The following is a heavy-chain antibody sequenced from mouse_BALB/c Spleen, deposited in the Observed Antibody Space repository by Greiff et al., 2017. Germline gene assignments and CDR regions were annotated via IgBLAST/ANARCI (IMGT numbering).Heavy chain of an antibody. J-gene: IGHJ4*01. D-gene: IGHD2-14*01. CDR1: GFTFTDYY. CDR2: IRNKANGYTT. CDR3: ARDMGYYRYDGGAMDY. V-gene: IGHV7-3*02. Sequence: EVQLVESGGGLVQPGGSLRLSCATSGFTFTDYYMSWVRQPPGKALEWLGFIRNKANGYTTEYSASVKGRFTISRDNSQSILYLQMNTLRAEDSATYYCARDMGYYRYDGGAMDYWGQGTSVTVSS.